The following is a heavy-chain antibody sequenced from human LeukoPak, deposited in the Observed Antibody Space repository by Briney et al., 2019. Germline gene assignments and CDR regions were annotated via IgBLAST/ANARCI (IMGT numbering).Heavy chain of an antibody. CDR2: ISAHNGNT. CDR3: ARDGFFDL. V-gene: IGHV1-18*01. CDR1: CYTFITYG. Sequence: GASVKVSCKASCYTFITYGITWARQAPGQGLEWMGWISAHNGNTNYAQSLQGRVTMTTDTSTNTAYMELRSLRSDDTAVYYCARDGFFDLWGRGTLVTVSS. J-gene: IGHJ2*01.